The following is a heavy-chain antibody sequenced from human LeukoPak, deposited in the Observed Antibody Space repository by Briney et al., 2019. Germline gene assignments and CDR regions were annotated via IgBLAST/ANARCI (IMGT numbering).Heavy chain of an antibody. CDR2: MYHSGST. Sequence: PSGTLSLTCAVSGGSISNDKWWSWVRQSPVKGLEWIGEMYHSGSTNYNPSLKSRVTISVDKYNNQFSLKLISVTAADTAMYYCATGTSWYYYYWGQGTLVTVSS. D-gene: IGHD6-13*01. J-gene: IGHJ4*02. CDR3: ATGTSWYYYY. CDR1: GGSISNDKW. V-gene: IGHV4-4*02.